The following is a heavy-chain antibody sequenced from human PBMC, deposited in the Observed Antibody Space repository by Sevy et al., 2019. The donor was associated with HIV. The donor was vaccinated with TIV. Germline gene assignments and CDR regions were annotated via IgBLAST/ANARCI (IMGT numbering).Heavy chain of an antibody. J-gene: IGHJ6*02. CDR3: ARDSYGDYDYYYGMDV. CDR1: GGSISSYY. Sequence: SETLSLTCTVSGGSISSYYWSWIRQPAGKGLEWIGRIYTSGSTNYNPSLKSRVTMSVDTSKNQFSLKRSSVTAADTAVYYCARDSYGDYDYYYGMDVWGQGTTVTVSS. D-gene: IGHD4-17*01. V-gene: IGHV4-4*07. CDR2: IYTSGST.